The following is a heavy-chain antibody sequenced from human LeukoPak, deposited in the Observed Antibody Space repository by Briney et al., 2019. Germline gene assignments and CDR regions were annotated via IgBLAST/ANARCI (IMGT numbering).Heavy chain of an antibody. V-gene: IGHV3-30*03. D-gene: IGHD6-6*01. CDR1: GFTFSSYG. Sequence: GGSLGLSCAASGFTFSSYGMHWVRQAPGKGLEWVAVISYDGSNKYYADSVKGRLTISRDNSKNTLYLQMNSLRAEDTAVYYCAHSSSSEDYFDYWGQGTLVTVSS. J-gene: IGHJ4*02. CDR2: ISYDGSNK. CDR3: AHSSSSEDYFDY.